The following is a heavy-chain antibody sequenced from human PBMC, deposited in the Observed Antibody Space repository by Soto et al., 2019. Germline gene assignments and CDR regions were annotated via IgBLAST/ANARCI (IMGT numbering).Heavy chain of an antibody. CDR3: ARVVPGAEAWFGP. Sequence: ASVTVSCKTSGYTFSNYGITWVRQAPGQPLEWLGWISLYSDGTNYAQKFQGRVSMTTDTSTTTAYMELRSLRSDDTAVYYCARVVPGAEAWFGPWGQGTLVTVSS. V-gene: IGHV1-18*01. J-gene: IGHJ5*02. CDR1: GYTFSNYG. CDR2: ISLYSDGT. D-gene: IGHD2-2*01.